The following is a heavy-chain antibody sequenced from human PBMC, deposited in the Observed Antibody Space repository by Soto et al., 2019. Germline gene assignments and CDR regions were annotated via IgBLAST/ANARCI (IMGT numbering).Heavy chain of an antibody. Sequence: QVQLQESGPGLVKPSETLSLTCTVSGGSMNSYYWSWIRQPPGKGLEWLGYVYSSGTSKYNVSLDSPITISLYPSSNQSSLSLTSVTAPDTALYFCARYSPPKKSSNSNPRCFAPWGHGTLVAVSS. J-gene: IGHJ5*02. CDR1: GGSMNSYY. CDR3: ARYSPPKKSSNSNPRCFAP. V-gene: IGHV4-59*01. CDR2: VYSSGTS. D-gene: IGHD2-15*01.